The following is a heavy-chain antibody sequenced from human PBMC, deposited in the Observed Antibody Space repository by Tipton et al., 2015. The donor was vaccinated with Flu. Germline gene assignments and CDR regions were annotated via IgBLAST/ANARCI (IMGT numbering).Heavy chain of an antibody. Sequence: LRLSCTVSGGSISSYYWSWIRQPPGKGLEWIGYIYYSGSTNYNPSLKSRVTISVDTSKNQFSLKLSSVAAADTAVYYCARDRPNYYYYGMDVWGQGTTVTVSS. V-gene: IGHV4-59*01. CDR1: GGSISSYY. CDR3: ARDRPNYYYYGMDV. CDR2: IYYSGST. J-gene: IGHJ6*02.